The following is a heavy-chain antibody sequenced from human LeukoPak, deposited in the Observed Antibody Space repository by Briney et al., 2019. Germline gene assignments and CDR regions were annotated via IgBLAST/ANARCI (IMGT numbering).Heavy chain of an antibody. V-gene: IGHV4-39*01. J-gene: IGHJ4*02. CDR3: ARQPEIEYSYGFGDY. CDR1: GGSIRSANFF. D-gene: IGHD5-18*01. CDR2: IDYTGRT. Sequence: PSETLSLTCIVSGGSIRSANFFWGWFRQPPGKGPEWIGTIDYTGRTFYGPSVTSRVTVSLDTSKNQFSLRLTSMTAADTAVYYCARQPEIEYSYGFGDYWGQGRLVTVTS.